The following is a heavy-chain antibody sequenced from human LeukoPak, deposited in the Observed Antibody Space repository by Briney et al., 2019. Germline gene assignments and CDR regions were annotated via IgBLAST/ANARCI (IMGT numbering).Heavy chain of an antibody. CDR2: IKGDGSEK. V-gene: IGHV3-7*01. D-gene: IGHD6-19*01. CDR3: ARDRWQWLSDY. J-gene: IGHJ4*02. Sequence: PGGSLRPSCAASGFTFRSYWMSWVRQSPGKGLEWVANIKGDGSEKHYADSVKGRFTISRDNAKNSIYLHMDSLRVEDTTVYYCARDRWQWLSDYWGQGTLVTVSS. CDR1: GFTFRSYW.